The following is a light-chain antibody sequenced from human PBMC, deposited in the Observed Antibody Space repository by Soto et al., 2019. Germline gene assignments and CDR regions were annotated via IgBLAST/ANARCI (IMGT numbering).Light chain of an antibody. CDR1: SSDVGGYNY. J-gene: IGLJ3*02. CDR3: SSYAGNYAFWV. CDR2: EVT. Sequence: QSALTQPASVSGSPGQSITISCTGTSSDVGGYNYVSWYQQHPGKAPKLMIYEVTNRPSGVSNRFSGSKSGNAASLTISGLQAEDEADYYCSSYAGNYAFWVFGGGTKLTVL. V-gene: IGLV2-14*01.